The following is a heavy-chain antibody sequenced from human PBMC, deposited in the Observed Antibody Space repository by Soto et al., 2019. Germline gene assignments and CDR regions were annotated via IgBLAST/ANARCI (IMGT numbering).Heavy chain of an antibody. CDR1: GFIFDDFA. V-gene: IGHV3-9*01. Sequence: EAQLVESGGGLVQRGRSLRLSCAGCGFIFDDFAIHWVRQAPGKGLEWVSGISWNSDSIGYADSVKGRFTISRDNTKNDLYLKANRLKVEDTYLYYCTKVGGLYDCWSGSLHFDLWGKGTLVNVSA. CDR2: ISWNSDSI. CDR3: TKVGGLYDCWSGSLHFDL. J-gene: IGHJ4*02. D-gene: IGHD3-3*01.